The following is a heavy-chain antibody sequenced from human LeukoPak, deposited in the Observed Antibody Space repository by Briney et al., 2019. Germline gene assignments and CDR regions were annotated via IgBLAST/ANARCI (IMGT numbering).Heavy chain of an antibody. J-gene: IGHJ4*02. Sequence: PSDTLTLPCAVYGGSFRGYYWSWIRQPPGKGLDWIGEINHSGSTNYNPSLKSRVTISVDTSKNQFSLKLSSVTAADTAVYYCARGRSIPSQQLGYYFDYWGQGTLVTVSS. CDR3: ARGRSIPSQQLGYYFDY. V-gene: IGHV4-34*01. D-gene: IGHD6-13*01. CDR2: INHSGST. CDR1: GGSFRGYY.